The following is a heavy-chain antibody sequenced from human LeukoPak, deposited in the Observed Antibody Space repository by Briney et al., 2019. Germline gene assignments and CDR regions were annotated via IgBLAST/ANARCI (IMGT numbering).Heavy chain of an antibody. J-gene: IGHJ6*02. Sequence: PGGSLRLSCAASGFTFSSCAMSWVRQAPGKGLEWVSAISGSGGGTYYADSVKGRFTISRDNSKNTLYLQMNSLRAEDTAVYYCAKRDGYSSSYYYGMDVWGQGTTVTVSS. CDR2: ISGSGGGT. CDR3: AKRDGYSSSYYYGMDV. CDR1: GFTFSSCA. D-gene: IGHD6-13*01. V-gene: IGHV3-23*01.